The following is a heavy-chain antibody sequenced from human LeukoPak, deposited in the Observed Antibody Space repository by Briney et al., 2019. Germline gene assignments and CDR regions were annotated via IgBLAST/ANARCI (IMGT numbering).Heavy chain of an antibody. CDR3: VKDKKVVPGSDYFDY. V-gene: IGHV3-43D*03. J-gene: IGHJ4*02. Sequence: PGGSLRLSCAASGFTFGDFVMHWVRQAPGKGLEWVSLISWDGGSPYYADSVKGRFTISRDNSKNSLFLQMNSLRPEDTALYYCVKDKKVVPGSDYFDYWGQGTLVTVSS. CDR1: GFTFGDFV. D-gene: IGHD3-22*01. CDR2: ISWDGGSP.